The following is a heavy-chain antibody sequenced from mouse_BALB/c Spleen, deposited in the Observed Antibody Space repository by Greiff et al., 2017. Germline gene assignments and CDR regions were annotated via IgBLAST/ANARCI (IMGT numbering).Heavy chain of an antibody. V-gene: IGHV5-6-5*01. CDR1: GFTFSSYA. CDR3: ARDDYDGFDY. D-gene: IGHD2-4*01. J-gene: IGHJ2*01. CDR2: ISSGGST. Sequence: EVKLMESGGGLVKPGGSLKLSCAASGFTFSSYAMSWVRQTPEKRLEWVASISSGGSTYYPDSVKGRFTISRDNARNILYLQMSSLRSEDTAMYYCARDDYDGFDYWGQGTTLTVSS.